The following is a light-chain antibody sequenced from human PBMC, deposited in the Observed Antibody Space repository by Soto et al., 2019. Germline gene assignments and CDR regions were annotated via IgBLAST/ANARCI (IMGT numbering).Light chain of an antibody. Sequence: DIQMTQSPSSLSASVGDRVTITCHAIQNINNYLNLYKKKPGRAPKLLIYDASNLEAGVPSRFRGSGSGTDFTFTISRLQPEDIATYYCQQYENLPTFGQGTRLEI. CDR1: QNINNY. CDR2: DAS. J-gene: IGKJ5*01. V-gene: IGKV1-33*01. CDR3: QQYENLPT.